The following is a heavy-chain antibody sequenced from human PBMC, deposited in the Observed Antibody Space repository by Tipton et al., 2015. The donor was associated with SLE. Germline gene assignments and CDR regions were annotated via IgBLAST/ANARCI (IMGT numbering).Heavy chain of an antibody. Sequence: TLSLTCTASGGSIGSYYWSWIRQPPGKELEWIGYIYSTGTTNYSPSLKSRVTISVDTSKNQVSLKLSSVTAADTAVYYCARVRIISAGTHFDYWGQGTLVTVSS. J-gene: IGHJ4*02. CDR3: ARVRIISAGTHFDY. CDR2: IYSTGTT. D-gene: IGHD6-13*01. V-gene: IGHV4-59*01. CDR1: GGSIGSYY.